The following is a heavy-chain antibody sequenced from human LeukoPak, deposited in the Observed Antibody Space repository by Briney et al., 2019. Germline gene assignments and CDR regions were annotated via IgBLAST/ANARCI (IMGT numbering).Heavy chain of an antibody. Sequence: ASVKVSCKTSGFTFSAPAVQWVRQARGQRLEWMGWIIVCSGESSYAQTLQDRITITRDMSTSTVYMDLTSLRPDDTAVYYCAAGRYSDGCCWFDPWGQGTLVTVSS. CDR3: AAGRYSDGCCWFDP. V-gene: IGHV1-58*01. CDR2: IIVCSGES. D-gene: IGHD6-25*01. CDR1: GFTFSAPA. J-gene: IGHJ5*02.